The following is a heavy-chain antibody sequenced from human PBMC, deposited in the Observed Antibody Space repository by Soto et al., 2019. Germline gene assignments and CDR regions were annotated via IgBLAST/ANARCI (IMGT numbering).Heavy chain of an antibody. CDR3: ISVVDNVLRYFDWKKRDAFDI. D-gene: IGHD3-9*01. J-gene: IGHJ3*02. Sequence: PGGSLRLSCAASGFTFSNAWMSWVRQAPGKGLEWVGRIKSKTDGGTTDYAAPVKGRFTISRDDSKNTLYLQMNSLKTEDTAVYYCISVVDNVLRYFDWKKRDAFDIWGQGTMVTVSS. CDR1: GFTFSNAW. CDR2: IKSKTDGGTT. V-gene: IGHV3-15*01.